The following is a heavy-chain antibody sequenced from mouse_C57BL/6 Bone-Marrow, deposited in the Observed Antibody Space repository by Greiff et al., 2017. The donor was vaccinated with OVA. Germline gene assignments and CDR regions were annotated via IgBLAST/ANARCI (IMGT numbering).Heavy chain of an antibody. J-gene: IGHJ2*01. CDR1: GYSITSGYY. D-gene: IGHD1-1*01. Sequence: DVKLVESGPGLVKPSQSLSLTCSVTGYSITSGYYWNWIRQFPGNKLEWMGYISYDGSNNYNPSLKNRISITRDTSKNQFFLKLNSVTTEDTATYYCAREGITTVVAPYFDYWGQGTTLTVSS. CDR2: ISYDGSN. V-gene: IGHV3-6*01. CDR3: AREGITTVVAPYFDY.